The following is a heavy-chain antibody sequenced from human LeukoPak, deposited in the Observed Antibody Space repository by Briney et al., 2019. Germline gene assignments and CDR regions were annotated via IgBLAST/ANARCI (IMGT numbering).Heavy chain of an antibody. J-gene: IGHJ4*02. CDR2: IYYSGST. V-gene: IGHV4-39*07. CDR3: ARGQVGATWSDY. D-gene: IGHD1-26*01. Sequence: LETLSLTCTVSGGSISSSSYYWGWIRQPPGKGLEWIGSIYYSGSTYYNPSLKSRVTISVDTSKNQFSLKLSSVTAADTAVYYCARGQVGATWSDYWGQGTLVTVSS. CDR1: GGSISSSSYY.